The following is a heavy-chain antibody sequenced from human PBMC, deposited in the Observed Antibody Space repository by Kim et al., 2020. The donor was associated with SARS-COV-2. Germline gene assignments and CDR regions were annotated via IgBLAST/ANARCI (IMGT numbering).Heavy chain of an antibody. CDR2: ISYDGSKK. Sequence: GGSLRLSCAASGFSFNTYGMHWVRQSPGKGLEWVAVISYDGSKKYYVDSVKGRFTIPRDNSKNTLYLQMNSLRIEDTAVYYCAKSFSGSYFGYDYWGQGTLVTVS. D-gene: IGHD1-26*01. CDR1: GFSFNTYG. CDR3: AKSFSGSYFGYDY. V-gene: IGHV3-30*18. J-gene: IGHJ4*02.